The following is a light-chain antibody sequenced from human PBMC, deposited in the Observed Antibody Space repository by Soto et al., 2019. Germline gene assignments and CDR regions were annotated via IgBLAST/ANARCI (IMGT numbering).Light chain of an antibody. CDR1: QSVLYRSNTKTS. Sequence: VMTQSPDSLAVSLGERATINCKSSQSVLYRSNTKTSLAWYQQKPGQPPRLLIYWASTRESGVPDRFSGSGSGTDFTLTISSLQAEDVAFYFCHQYYSSPWTFGQGTKVEVK. CDR2: WAS. J-gene: IGKJ1*01. CDR3: HQYYSSPWT. V-gene: IGKV4-1*01.